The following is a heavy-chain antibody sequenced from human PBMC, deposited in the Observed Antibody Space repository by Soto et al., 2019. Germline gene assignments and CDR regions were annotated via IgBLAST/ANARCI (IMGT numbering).Heavy chain of an antibody. CDR2: MNEDGSER. CDR3: ARDHGSSPAGYYFDY. V-gene: IGHV3-7*01. Sequence: GPLRLSGAVSVFSCSSAWMTWIRQGPGKGLERVAIMNEDGSERYYVDSVKGRFTISRDNAKNTLYLQMNSLRAEDTAVYYCARDHGSSPAGYYFDYWGQGTLVTVSS. J-gene: IGHJ4*02. CDR1: VFSCSSAW. D-gene: IGHD6-6*01.